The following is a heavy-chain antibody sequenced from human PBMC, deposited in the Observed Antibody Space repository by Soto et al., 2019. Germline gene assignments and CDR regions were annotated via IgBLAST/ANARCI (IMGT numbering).Heavy chain of an antibody. CDR3: ARQASYWHGGGGWIDP. Sequence: EVQLVESGGGLVQPGGSLRLSCAASGFTFSAYDMHWVRQATGKGLEWVSAIGTQHDTYYPESVKGRFTISRENAKNSFYLQMNTLRAGDTAVYYCARQASYWHGGGGWIDPWGQGTLVTVSS. D-gene: IGHD2-8*02. J-gene: IGHJ5*02. V-gene: IGHV3-13*01. CDR2: IGTQHDT. CDR1: GFTFSAYD.